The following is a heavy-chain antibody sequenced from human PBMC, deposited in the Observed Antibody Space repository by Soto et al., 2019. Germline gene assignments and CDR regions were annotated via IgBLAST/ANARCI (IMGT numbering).Heavy chain of an antibody. CDR3: AKDWRGYSSYAFDV. D-gene: IGHD5-18*01. V-gene: IGHV3-9*01. J-gene: IGHJ3*01. Sequence: QPWGSLRLSYAASGFTFADYSMHCVRQAPGKGLEWVSGISWNSGSIGYADSVKGRFTISRDNAKNSLYLQMNSLRAEDTALYYCAKDWRGYSSYAFDVWGQGTMVTVSS. CDR2: ISWNSGSI. CDR1: GFTFADYS.